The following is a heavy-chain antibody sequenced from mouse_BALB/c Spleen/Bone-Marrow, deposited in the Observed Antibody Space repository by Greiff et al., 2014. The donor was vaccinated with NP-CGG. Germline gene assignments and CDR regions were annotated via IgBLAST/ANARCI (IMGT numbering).Heavy chain of an antibody. CDR2: IAPANGNT. CDR1: GFNIKDAY. CDR3: ARSPGEVNY. Sequence: EVQLQQSGAELVKPGAPVKLSCTASGFNIKDAYMHWVKQRPAQGLEWIGRIAPANGNTEYDPKFLDKATITADTSSNTAYLQLSSLTSEDTAVYYCARSPGEVNYWGQGTLVTVSA. J-gene: IGHJ3*01. D-gene: IGHD1-3*01. V-gene: IGHV14-3*02.